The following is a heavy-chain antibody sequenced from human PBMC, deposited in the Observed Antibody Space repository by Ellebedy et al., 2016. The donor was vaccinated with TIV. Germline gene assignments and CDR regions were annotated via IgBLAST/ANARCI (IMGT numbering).Heavy chain of an antibody. V-gene: IGHV3-30*02. CDR3: ARGSWACSGSMDV. CDR1: GFTFSNSG. Sequence: GGSLRLSCVASGFTFSNSGMNWVRQAPGKGLEGVAFNRIDGNSANYADSAKGRFTIYSDNANNTLYLQMNSLGAEDTAVYYCARGSWACSGSMDVWGQGTTVTVSS. J-gene: IGHJ6*02. CDR2: NRIDGNSA. D-gene: IGHD6-19*01.